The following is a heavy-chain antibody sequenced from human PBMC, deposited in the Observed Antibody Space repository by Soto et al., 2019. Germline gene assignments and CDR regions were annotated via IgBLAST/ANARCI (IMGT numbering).Heavy chain of an antibody. CDR2: ISGSGDIT. D-gene: IGHD4-17*01. CDR3: AKRTLITVNSVFGMDV. J-gene: IGHJ6*02. V-gene: IGHV3-23*01. CDR1: GFTFSSYA. Sequence: EVQLLESGGGLVQPGGSLRLSCAASGFTFSSYAMSWVRQTPGKGLEWVSAISGSGDITSYADSVRGRFAISRDNSKNTLYLQMNSLRAEDTAIYYCAKRTLITVNSVFGMDVWGLGTTVTVSS.